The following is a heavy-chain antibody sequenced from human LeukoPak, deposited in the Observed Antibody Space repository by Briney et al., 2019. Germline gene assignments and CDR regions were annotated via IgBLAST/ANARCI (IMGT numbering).Heavy chain of an antibody. CDR2: IYYSGST. CDR3: ARHRATISPFDP. J-gene: IGHJ5*02. D-gene: IGHD5-12*01. CDR1: GVSISSYY. V-gene: IGHV4-59*08. Sequence: KPSETLSLTCTVAGVSISSYYWSWIRQPPGKGLEWIGYIYYSGSTNYNPSLKSRVTISVDTSKNQFSLKLSSVTAADTAVYYCARHRATISPFDPWGQGTLVTVSS.